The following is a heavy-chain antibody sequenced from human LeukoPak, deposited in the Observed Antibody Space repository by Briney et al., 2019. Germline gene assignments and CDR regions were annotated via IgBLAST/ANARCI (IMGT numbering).Heavy chain of an antibody. CDR3: AREDSSSSGVYYFDY. CDR2: ISYDGSNK. D-gene: IGHD6-6*01. V-gene: IGHV3-30-3*01. Sequence: GGSLRLSCAASGFTFSSYAMHWVRQAPGKGLEWVAVISYDGSNKYYADSVKGRFTISRDDSKNTLYLQMNSLGAEDTAVYYCAREDSSSSGVYYFDYWGQGTLVTVSS. CDR1: GFTFSSYA. J-gene: IGHJ4*02.